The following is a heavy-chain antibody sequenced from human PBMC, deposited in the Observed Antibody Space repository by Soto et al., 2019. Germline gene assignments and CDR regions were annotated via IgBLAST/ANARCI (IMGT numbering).Heavy chain of an antibody. Sequence: QLQLQESGPGLVKPSETLSLTCTVSGGSISSSSYYWGWIRQPPGKGLEWIGSIYYSGSTYYNPSLKTRVTIPVDTSKNQFSLKPSSVTAADTAVYSCARHQGWFIYFDYWGQGTLVTVSS. J-gene: IGHJ4*02. D-gene: IGHD6-19*01. CDR2: IYYSGST. V-gene: IGHV4-39*01. CDR3: ARHQGWFIYFDY. CDR1: GGSISSSSYY.